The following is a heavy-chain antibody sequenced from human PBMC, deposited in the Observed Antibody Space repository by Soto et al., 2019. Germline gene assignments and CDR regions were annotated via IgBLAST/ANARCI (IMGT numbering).Heavy chain of an antibody. J-gene: IGHJ4*02. CDR3: AKDLVGSNADYFDY. V-gene: IGHV3-23*01. CDR1: GFTFSSYA. CDR2: ISGSGGST. D-gene: IGHD2-15*01. Sequence: EVQLLESGGGLVQPGGSLRLSCAASGFTFSSYAMSWVRQAPGKGMEWVAAISGSGGSTYYADSVKGRFTISRDNSKNTLYLQMNSLRAEDAAVYYCAKDLVGSNADYFDYWGQGTLVIVSS.